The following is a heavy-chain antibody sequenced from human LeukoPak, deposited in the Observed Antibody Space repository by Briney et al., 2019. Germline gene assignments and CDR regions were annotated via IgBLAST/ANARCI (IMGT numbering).Heavy chain of an antibody. CDR3: ARIHESSSRGWFDP. CDR2: IYHSGSA. CDR1: GGSISSGGYF. Sequence: PSETLSLTCTVSGGSISSGGYFWSWIRQHPGKGLEWIGYIYHSGSAYRNSSLKSRITISVDTSKNQFSLKLTSVTAADTAMYYCARIHESSSRGWFDPWGQGSLVTVSS. V-gene: IGHV4-31*03. J-gene: IGHJ5*02. D-gene: IGHD3-22*01.